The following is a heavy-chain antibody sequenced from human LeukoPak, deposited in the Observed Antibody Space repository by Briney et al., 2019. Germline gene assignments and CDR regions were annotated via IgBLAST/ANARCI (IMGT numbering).Heavy chain of an antibody. CDR3: ARINWLDP. CDR2: INQDESEK. Sequence: GGSLRLSCEASGLTLSSNWMGWVRQAPGKGLEWVANINQDESEKYYVDSVKGRFTISRDNAKESLYLQMNSLRAEDTAVYYCARINWLDPWGQGTLVTVSS. CDR1: GLTLSSNW. J-gene: IGHJ5*02. V-gene: IGHV3-7*02.